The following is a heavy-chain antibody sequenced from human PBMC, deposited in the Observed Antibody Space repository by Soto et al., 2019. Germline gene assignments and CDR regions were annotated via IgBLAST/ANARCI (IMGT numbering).Heavy chain of an antibody. CDR1: GFTFSSYG. CDR2: IWYDGSNK. D-gene: IGHD3-3*01. CDR3: AREEDFGVVKYYFDY. J-gene: IGHJ4*02. V-gene: IGHV3-33*01. Sequence: GGSLRLSCAASGFTFSSYGMHWVRQAPGKGLEWVAVIWYDGSNKYYADSVKGRFTISRDNSKNTLYLQMNSLRAEDTAVYYCAREEDFGVVKYYFDYWGQGTLVTVSS.